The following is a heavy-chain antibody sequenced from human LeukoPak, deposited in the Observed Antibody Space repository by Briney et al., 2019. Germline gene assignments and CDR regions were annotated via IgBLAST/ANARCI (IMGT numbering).Heavy chain of an antibody. D-gene: IGHD3-22*01. CDR3: ARVGASYYYDSSGYYYFDY. CDR2: IYYSGST. Sequence: SETLSLTCTVSGGSISSSSYYWGWICQPPGKGLEWIGSIYYSGSTYYNPSLKSRVTISVDTSKNQFSLKLSSVTAADTAVYYCARVGASYYYDSSGYYYFDYWGQGTLVTVSS. J-gene: IGHJ4*02. V-gene: IGHV4-39*07. CDR1: GGSISSSSYY.